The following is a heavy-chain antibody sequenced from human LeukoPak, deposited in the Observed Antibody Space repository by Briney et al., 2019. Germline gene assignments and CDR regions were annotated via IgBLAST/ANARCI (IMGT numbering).Heavy chain of an antibody. CDR3: ASQGPVRYFDWYFDY. CDR2: IRYDGSNK. D-gene: IGHD3-9*01. V-gene: IGHV3-33*01. Sequence: GGSLRLSCAASGFTFSSYGMHWVRQAPGKGLEWVAVIRYDGSNKYYADSVKGRFTISRDNSKNTLYLQMNSLRAEDTAVYYCASQGPVRYFDWYFDYWGQGTLVTVSS. CDR1: GFTFSSYG. J-gene: IGHJ4*02.